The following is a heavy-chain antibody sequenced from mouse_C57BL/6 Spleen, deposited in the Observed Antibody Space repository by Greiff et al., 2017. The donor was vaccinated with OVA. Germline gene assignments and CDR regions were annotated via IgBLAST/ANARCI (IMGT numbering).Heavy chain of an antibody. CDR3: ARQRGDYYGSSYGYFDV. Sequence: ESGPGLVKPSQSLSLTCSVTGYSITSGYYWNWIRQFPGNKLEWMGYISYDGSNNYNPSLKNRISITCDTAKNPFFLKLNSVTTEDTATYYCARQRGDYYGSSYGYFDVWGTGTTVTVSS. CDR1: GYSITSGYY. D-gene: IGHD1-1*01. CDR2: ISYDGSN. V-gene: IGHV3-6*01. J-gene: IGHJ1*03.